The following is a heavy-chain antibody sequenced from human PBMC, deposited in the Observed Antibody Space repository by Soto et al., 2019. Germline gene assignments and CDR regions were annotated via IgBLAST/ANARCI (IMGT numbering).Heavy chain of an antibody. CDR3: VRDGTKTLRDWFDP. D-gene: IGHD1-1*01. V-gene: IGHV4-4*07. Sequence: PETLSLTCTVSGASISGFYWSWIRKYAGKGLEWIGRIYATGTTDYNPSLKSRVMMSVDTSKKQFSLKLRSVTAADTAVYYCVRDGTKTLRDWFDPWGQGISVTVSS. CDR2: IYATGTT. CDR1: GASISGFY. J-gene: IGHJ5*02.